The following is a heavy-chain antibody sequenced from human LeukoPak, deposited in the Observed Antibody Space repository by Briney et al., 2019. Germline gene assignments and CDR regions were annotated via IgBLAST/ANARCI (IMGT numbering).Heavy chain of an antibody. D-gene: IGHD6-13*01. J-gene: IGHJ5*02. V-gene: IGHV1-46*01. CDR1: GYDFTSVG. Sequence: ASVKVSCKASGYDFTSVGITWVRRAPGQGLEWMGIINPSGGSTSYAQKFQGRVTMTRDTSTSTVYMELSSLRSEDTAVYYCARSPSYSSSSAPYNWFDPWGQGTLVTVSS. CDR2: INPSGGST. CDR3: ARSPSYSSSSAPYNWFDP.